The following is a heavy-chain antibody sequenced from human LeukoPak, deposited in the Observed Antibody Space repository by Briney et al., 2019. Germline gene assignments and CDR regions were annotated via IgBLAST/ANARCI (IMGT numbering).Heavy chain of an antibody. CDR1: GFTLSSYQ. CDR2: ISSSGSNI. Sequence: GGSLSLSCAASGFTLSSYQMNWVRQAPGKGLEGVSYISSSGSNIYYADSVKGRFTISRDNAKNSLYLQMNNLRAEDTAVYYCARDPSGFGELQISDYWGQGTLVTVSS. V-gene: IGHV3-48*03. J-gene: IGHJ4*02. D-gene: IGHD3-10*01. CDR3: ARDPSGFGELQISDY.